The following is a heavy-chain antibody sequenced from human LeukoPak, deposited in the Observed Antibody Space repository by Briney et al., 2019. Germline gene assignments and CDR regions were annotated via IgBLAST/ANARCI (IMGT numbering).Heavy chain of an antibody. CDR2: FFYSGST. J-gene: IGHJ4*02. D-gene: IGHD3-10*01. Sequence: SETLSLTCTVSDGSINGYYWSWIRQPPGEGLEWIGYFFYSGSTNYNPSLKSRVTISIDTSKNQFSLKLSSVTAADTAVYYCARLDDGYGFLFDYWGQGTLVTVSS. CDR1: DGSINGYY. V-gene: IGHV4-59*12. CDR3: ARLDDGYGFLFDY.